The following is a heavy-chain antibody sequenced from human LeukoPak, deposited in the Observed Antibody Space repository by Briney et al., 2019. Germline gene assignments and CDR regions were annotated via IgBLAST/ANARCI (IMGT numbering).Heavy chain of an antibody. V-gene: IGHV4-34*01. CDR2: INHSGST. Sequence: SETLSLTCAVYGGSFSGYYWSWIRQPPGKGLEWIGEINHSGSTNYNPSLKSRVTISVDTSKNQFSLKLSSVTAADTAVYYCARLIHPYDYIWGSYRYAPYYFDYWGQGTLVTVSS. J-gene: IGHJ4*02. CDR1: GGSFSGYY. D-gene: IGHD3-16*02. CDR3: ARLIHPYDYIWGSYRYAPYYFDY.